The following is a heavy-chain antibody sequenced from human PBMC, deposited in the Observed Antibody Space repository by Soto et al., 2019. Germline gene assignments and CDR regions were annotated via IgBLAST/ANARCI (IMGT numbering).Heavy chain of an antibody. CDR2: VYYSGTT. CDR1: GGSVSNKTYY. J-gene: IGHJ4*02. V-gene: IGHV4-61*01. D-gene: IGHD4-17*01. Sequence: SETLSLTCSVSGGSVSNKTYYWSWIRQPPGKRLEWIGYVYYSGTTNCNPSLKSRVTISVDLSKNQFSLRLSSVTTADTALYYCARTTAVPNTLRSRYFFDYWGQGTLVTVSS. CDR3: ARTTAVPNTLRSRYFFDY.